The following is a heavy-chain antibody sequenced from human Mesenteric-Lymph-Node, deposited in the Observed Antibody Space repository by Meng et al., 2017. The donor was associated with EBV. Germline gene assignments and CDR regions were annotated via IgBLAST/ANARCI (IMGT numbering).Heavy chain of an antibody. CDR2: IYHSGST. Sequence: QAQFQQWGPGLVKPSGTLSRTCAVSGGSISSSNWWSWVRQPPGKGLEWIGEIYHSGSTNYNPSLKSRVTISVDKSKNQFSLNLSSVTAADTAVYYCARVGQWLPIDYWGQGTLVTVSS. J-gene: IGHJ4*02. V-gene: IGHV4-4*02. CDR1: GGSISSSNW. CDR3: ARVGQWLPIDY. D-gene: IGHD6-19*01.